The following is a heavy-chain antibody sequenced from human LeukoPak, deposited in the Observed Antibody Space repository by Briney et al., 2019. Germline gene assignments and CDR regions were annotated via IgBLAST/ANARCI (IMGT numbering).Heavy chain of an antibody. D-gene: IGHD7-27*01. Sequence: PGGSLRLSCAASGFTFNKSWMSWVRQAPGKGPEWLANIKEDGTQKYYVDSVRGRFTISRDNAENSLYLQMNSLRDEDTAVYCCAKTGERDYWGRGTLVTVSS. V-gene: IGHV3-7*01. CDR1: GFTFNKSW. J-gene: IGHJ4*02. CDR2: IKEDGTQK. CDR3: AKTGERDY.